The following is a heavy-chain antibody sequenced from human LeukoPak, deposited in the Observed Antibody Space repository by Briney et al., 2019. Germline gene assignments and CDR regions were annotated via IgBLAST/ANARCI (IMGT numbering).Heavy chain of an antibody. Sequence: GGSLRLSCAASGFTFSNYGMHWVRQAPGKGLEWVAVIWYDGSNKYYGDSVKGRFTISRDNSKNTLYPQMNSLRAEDTAVYYCARDGQDYGVYFWYFDYWGQGTLVTVSS. CDR1: GFTFSNYG. CDR2: IWYDGSNK. CDR3: ARDGQDYGVYFWYFDY. D-gene: IGHD4-17*01. J-gene: IGHJ4*02. V-gene: IGHV3-33*01.